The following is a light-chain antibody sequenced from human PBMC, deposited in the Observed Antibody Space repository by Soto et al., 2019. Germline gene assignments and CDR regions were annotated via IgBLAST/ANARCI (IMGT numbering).Light chain of an antibody. CDR1: SNDVGVYNY. V-gene: IGLV2-14*01. J-gene: IGLJ1*01. CDR3: RTYTSTSTLIV. CDR2: EVT. Sequence: QSVLTQPASVSGSPGQSITISCTGTSNDVGVYNYVSWYQHHPGKAPKLMIYEVTNRPSGISDRFSGSKSGNTASLTISGLQAEDVADYYCRTYTSTSTLIVFGTGTKLTVL.